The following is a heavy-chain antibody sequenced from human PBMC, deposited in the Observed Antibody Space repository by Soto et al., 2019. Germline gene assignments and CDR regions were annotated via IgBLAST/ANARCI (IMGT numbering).Heavy chain of an antibody. V-gene: IGHV3-30-3*01. Sequence: QVQLVESGGGVVQPGRSLRLSCAASGFTFSSYAMHWVRQAPGKGLEWVAVISYDGSNKYYADSVKGGVTVFRDNSKNTLYLQMSSLRAEDTAVYSCARSRTVIQPLDYWGQGTLVTVSS. D-gene: IGHD4-17*01. CDR1: GFTFSSYA. CDR2: ISYDGSNK. J-gene: IGHJ4*02. CDR3: ARSRTVIQPLDY.